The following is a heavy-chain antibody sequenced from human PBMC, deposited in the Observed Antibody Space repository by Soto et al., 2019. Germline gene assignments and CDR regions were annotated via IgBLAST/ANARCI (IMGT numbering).Heavy chain of an antibody. CDR3: ATIFPYGPHY. Sequence: GASVKVSCKASGYTFTSYAVHWVRQAPGQRLEWMGWINTANGNTKYSQKFQGRVTITRDTSASTAYMELSSLRFEDTAVFYCATIFPYGPHYWGQGARVTLSS. J-gene: IGHJ4*02. CDR1: GYTFTSYA. CDR2: INTANGNT. V-gene: IGHV1-3*04. D-gene: IGHD3-3*01.